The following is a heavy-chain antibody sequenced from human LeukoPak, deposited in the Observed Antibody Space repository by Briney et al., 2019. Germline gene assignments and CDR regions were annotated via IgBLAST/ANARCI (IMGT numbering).Heavy chain of an antibody. CDR1: GGSINNYY. V-gene: IGHV4-59*08. D-gene: IGHD2-15*01. J-gene: IGHJ5*02. CDR3: AGRYNNSGGEP. CDR2: ISYSGST. Sequence: SETLSLTCTVSGGSINNYYWSWIRQPPGKGLEGIGYISYSGSTDYNPSLKSRVTISIDTSKNQFSLKLSSVTAADTAGYYCAGRYNNSGGEPWGQGTLVTVSS.